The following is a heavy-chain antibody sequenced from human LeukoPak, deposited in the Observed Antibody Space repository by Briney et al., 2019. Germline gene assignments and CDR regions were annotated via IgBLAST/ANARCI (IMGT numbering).Heavy chain of an antibody. Sequence: SETLSLTCAVFGGSFSGNYWTWIRQPPGKGLEWIGEINHIGSTNYNPSLKSRVTISVDTSKNQFSLKLSSVTAADTAVYYCARYSYGWRGYYYVDVWGKGTTVTVSS. CDR1: GGSFSGNY. V-gene: IGHV4-34*01. CDR2: INHIGST. D-gene: IGHD5-18*01. J-gene: IGHJ6*03. CDR3: ARYSYGWRGYYYVDV.